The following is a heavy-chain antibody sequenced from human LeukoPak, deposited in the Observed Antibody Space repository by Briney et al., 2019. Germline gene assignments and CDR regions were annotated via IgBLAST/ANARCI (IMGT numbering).Heavy chain of an antibody. CDR2: FDTEDGET. J-gene: IGHJ4*02. CDR1: VYTLTELS. CDR3: ATYGSYYNYDY. V-gene: IGHV1-24*01. Sequence: GASVKVSCKVSVYTLTELSMHWVRQAPGKGLEWMGGFDTEDGETNYAQKFQGRVTTTEDTSTDTAYMELSSLRSEDSAVYYCATYGSYYNYDYWGQGTLVTVSS. D-gene: IGHD3-10*01.